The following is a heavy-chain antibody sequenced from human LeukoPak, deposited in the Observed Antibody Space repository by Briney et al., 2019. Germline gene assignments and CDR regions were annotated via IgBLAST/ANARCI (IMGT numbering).Heavy chain of an antibody. CDR2: INPNSGGT. V-gene: IGHV1-2*02. D-gene: IGHD6-19*01. Sequence: ASVKVSCKASGCTFTGYYMHWVRQAPGQGLEWMGWINPNSGGTNYAQKFQGRVTMTRDTSISTAYMELSRLRSDDTAVYYCARDPSYSSGWYRAIGNWGQGTLVTVSS. CDR3: ARDPSYSSGWYRAIGN. CDR1: GCTFTGYY. J-gene: IGHJ4*02.